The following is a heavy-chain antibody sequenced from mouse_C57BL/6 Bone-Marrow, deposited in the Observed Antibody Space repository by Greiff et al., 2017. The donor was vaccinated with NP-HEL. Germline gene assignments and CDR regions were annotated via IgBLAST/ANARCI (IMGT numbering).Heavy chain of an antibody. CDR2: IWSGGST. Sequence: QVQLQQSGPGLVQPSQSLSITCTVSGFSLTSYGVHWVRQSPGKGLEWLGVIWSGGSTDYNAAFISRLSISKDNSKSQVFFKMNSLQADDTAIYYCASMITTPHYFDYWGQGTTLTVSS. CDR3: ASMITTPHYFDY. CDR1: GFSLTSYG. D-gene: IGHD2-4*01. V-gene: IGHV2-2*01. J-gene: IGHJ2*01.